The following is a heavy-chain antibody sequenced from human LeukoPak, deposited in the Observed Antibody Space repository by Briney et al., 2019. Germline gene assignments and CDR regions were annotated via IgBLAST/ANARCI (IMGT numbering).Heavy chain of an antibody. Sequence: PGGSLRLSCAASGFTFSNYAMNWVRQAPGKGLEWVANIKQDGSKKYYVDSVKGRFTISRDNAKNSLYLQMHSLRGEDTAMYYCAVDYGDYWGQGTLVTVSS. J-gene: IGHJ4*02. CDR2: IKQDGSKK. CDR1: GFTFSNYA. CDR3: AVDYGDY. V-gene: IGHV3-7*01.